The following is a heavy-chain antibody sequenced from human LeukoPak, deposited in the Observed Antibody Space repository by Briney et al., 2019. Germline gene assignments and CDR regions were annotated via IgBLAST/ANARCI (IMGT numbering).Heavy chain of an antibody. CDR2: ISAYNGNL. J-gene: IGHJ4*02. D-gene: IGHD3-16*01. V-gene: IGHV1-18*01. Sequence: ASVKVSCKASGYTFTNFGVAWVRQAPGQGLEWMAWISAYNGNLNYAQKFQGRVTMTTDTSTSTAYMELRNLTSDETAVYFCARGGGMRVYYFDYWGQGTLVTVSS. CDR1: GYTFTNFG. CDR3: ARGGGMRVYYFDY.